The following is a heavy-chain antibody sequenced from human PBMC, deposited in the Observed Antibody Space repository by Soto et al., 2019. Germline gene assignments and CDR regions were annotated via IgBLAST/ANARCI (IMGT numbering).Heavy chain of an antibody. J-gene: IGHJ6*02. D-gene: IGHD2-2*01. CDR1: GGTFSNYA. CDR2: IIPIVGTG. Sequence: QVQLVQSGAEVRKPGSSVTVSCKASGGTFSNYAISWVRQAPGQGLEWMGGIIPIVGTGSYAQKFQGRVTITAGEPTTTGYMELSSLRFEDTAVYYWARVVILVPTASTHYYYHVDVWGPGTAVTVSS. CDR3: ARVVILVPTASTHYYYHVDV. V-gene: IGHV1-69*01.